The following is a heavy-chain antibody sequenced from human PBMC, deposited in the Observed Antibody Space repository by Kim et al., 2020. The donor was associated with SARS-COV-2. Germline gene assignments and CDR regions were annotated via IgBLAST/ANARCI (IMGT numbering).Heavy chain of an antibody. V-gene: IGHV4-39*01. D-gene: IGHD2-2*02. CDR1: GGSISSSSYY. CDR2: IYYSGST. Sequence: SETLSLTCTVSGGSISSSSYYWGWIRQPPGKGLEWIGSIYYSGSTYYNPSLKSRVTISVDTSKNQFSLKLSSVTAADTAVYYCARHEPAAIPVFWGSGNWFDPWGQGTLVTVSS. J-gene: IGHJ5*02. CDR3: ARHEPAAIPVFWGSGNWFDP.